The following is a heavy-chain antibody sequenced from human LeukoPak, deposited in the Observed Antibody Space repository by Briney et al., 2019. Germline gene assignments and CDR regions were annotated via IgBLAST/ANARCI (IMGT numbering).Heavy chain of an antibody. CDR1: GGSISSYY. D-gene: IGHD6-25*01. Sequence: SETLSLTCTVSGGSISSYYWSWIRQPPGKGLEWIGYIYYSGSTNYNPSLKSQVTISVDTSKNQFSLKLSSVTAADTAVYYCAAARMGSYYYYGMDVWGQGTTVTVSS. J-gene: IGHJ6*02. V-gene: IGHV4-59*01. CDR3: AAARMGSYYYYGMDV. CDR2: IYYSGST.